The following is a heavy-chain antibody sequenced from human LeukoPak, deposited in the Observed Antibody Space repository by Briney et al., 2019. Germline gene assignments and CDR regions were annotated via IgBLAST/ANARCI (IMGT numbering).Heavy chain of an antibody. V-gene: IGHV3-30*18. J-gene: IGHJ4*02. D-gene: IGHD2-2*02. Sequence: GGSLRLSCAASGFTFSSYGMHWVRQAPGKGLEWVAVISYDGSNKYYADSVKGRFTISRDNSKNTLYLQMNSLRAEDTAVHYCAKDKGNTHYFDYWGQGTLVTVSS. CDR1: GFTFSSYG. CDR3: AKDKGNTHYFDY. CDR2: ISYDGSNK.